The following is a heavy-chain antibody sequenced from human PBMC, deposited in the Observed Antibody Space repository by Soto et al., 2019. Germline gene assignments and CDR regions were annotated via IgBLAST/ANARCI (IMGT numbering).Heavy chain of an antibody. CDR1: GFTSSSCA. J-gene: IGHJ4*02. CDR3: ATPGLGTGSYFFHV. CDR2: ISASGGST. V-gene: IGHV3-23*01. Sequence: EVQLLDSGGGLVQPGGSLRLSCVASGFTSSSCAMRWVRQAPGKGLEWVSGISASGGSTYYADSVKGRFTISRDNSKNILYLQMNSLRAEDTAVYYCATPGLGTGSYFFHVWGQGTLVTVSS. D-gene: IGHD2-8*02.